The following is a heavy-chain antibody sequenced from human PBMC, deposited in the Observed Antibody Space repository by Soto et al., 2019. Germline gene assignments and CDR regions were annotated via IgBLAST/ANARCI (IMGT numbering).Heavy chain of an antibody. D-gene: IGHD1-26*01. V-gene: IGHV3-30-3*01. CDR2: ISYDGSNK. J-gene: IGHJ4*02. CDR3: ARGGLRGFDY. Sequence: GGSLRLSCAASGFTFSSYAIHWVRQAPGKGLEWVAVISYDGSNKYYADSVKGRFTISRDNSKNTLYLQMNSLRAEDTAVYYCARGGLRGFDYWGQGTLVTVSS. CDR1: GFTFSSYA.